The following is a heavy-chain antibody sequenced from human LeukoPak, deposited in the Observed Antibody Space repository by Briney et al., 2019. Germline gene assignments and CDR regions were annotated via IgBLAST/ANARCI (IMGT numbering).Heavy chain of an antibody. V-gene: IGHV4-38-2*02. D-gene: IGHD1-26*01. Sequence: SETLSLTCTVSGYSISSGYYWGWIRQPPGKGLEWIGGIYHSGSTYYNPSLKSRVTISVDTSKNQFSRKLSSVTAADTAVYYCARAQLYELLCWGQGTLVTVSS. J-gene: IGHJ4*02. CDR1: GYSISSGYY. CDR3: ARAQLYELLC. CDR2: IYHSGST.